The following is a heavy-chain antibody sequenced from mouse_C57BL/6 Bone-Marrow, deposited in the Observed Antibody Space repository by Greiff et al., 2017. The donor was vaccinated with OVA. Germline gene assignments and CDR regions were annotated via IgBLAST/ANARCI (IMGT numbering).Heavy chain of an antibody. V-gene: IGHV1-54*01. CDR2: LNPGSGGT. J-gene: IGHJ2*01. CDR3: ARDSNYLDY. CDR1: GYAFTNYL. D-gene: IGHD2-5*01. Sequence: QVQLQQSGAELVRPGTSVKVSCKASGYAFTNYLIEWVKQRPGQGLEWIGVLNPGSGGTNYNEKFKGKATLTADKSSSTAYMQLSSLTSEDSAVYFCARDSNYLDYWGQGTTLTVSS.